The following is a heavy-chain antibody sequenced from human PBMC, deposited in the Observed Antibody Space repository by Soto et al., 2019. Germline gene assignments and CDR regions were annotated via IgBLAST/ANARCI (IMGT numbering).Heavy chain of an antibody. Sequence: SETLSLTCTVSGDSIRSSSYWGWIRQPPGKGLEWIGSIYSTGNTYYNPSLNSQVTISVDTSKNQFSLNVISVTAADTAVYYCRRSSRYSTDVWGQGATVTVSS. J-gene: IGHJ6*02. D-gene: IGHD6-13*01. CDR2: IYSTGNT. CDR3: RRSSRYSTDV. V-gene: IGHV4-39*01. CDR1: GDSIRSSSY.